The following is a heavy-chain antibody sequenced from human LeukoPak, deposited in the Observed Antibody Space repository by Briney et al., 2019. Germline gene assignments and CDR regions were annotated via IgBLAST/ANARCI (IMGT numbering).Heavy chain of an antibody. Sequence: GGSLRLSCAASGFTFSSYAMSWVRQAPGKGLEWVSTFSGSGGNTYYADSVKGRFTISRDNAKNSLSLQMKSLRAEDTAVYYCARQRDSKALDIWGQGTMVTVSS. CDR2: FSGSGGNT. CDR1: GFTFSSYA. CDR3: ARQRDSKALDI. J-gene: IGHJ3*02. D-gene: IGHD2/OR15-2a*01. V-gene: IGHV3-23*01.